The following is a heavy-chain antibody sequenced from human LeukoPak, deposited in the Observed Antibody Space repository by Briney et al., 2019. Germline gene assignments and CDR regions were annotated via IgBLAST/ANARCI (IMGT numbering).Heavy chain of an antibody. V-gene: IGHV1-2*02. CDR3: AGGEIDVVGANWFDT. J-gene: IGHJ5*02. D-gene: IGHD2-2*01. Sequence: GASVKVSCKASGYTFTGYCKQWVRQAPGQGLEWMGWINPNSGGANYAQKFQGRVTMTMDTSISTAYIELTRLRSDDTAVYYCAGGEIDVVGANWFDTWGQGTLVTVSS. CDR1: GYTFTGYC. CDR2: INPNSGGA.